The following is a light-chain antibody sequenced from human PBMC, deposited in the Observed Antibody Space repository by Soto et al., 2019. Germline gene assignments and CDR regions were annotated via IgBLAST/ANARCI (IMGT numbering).Light chain of an antibody. J-gene: IGKJ1*01. CDR2: AAS. V-gene: IGKV1-8*01. CDR3: QQYYSYPRT. CDR1: QGSSSY. Sequence: AIRMTQSPSSFSASTGDSVTITCRASQGSSSYLAWYQQKPGKAPKLLIYAASTLQSRVPSRFSGSGSGTDFTLTISCLQSEDFATYYCQQYYSYPRTFGQGTKVEIK.